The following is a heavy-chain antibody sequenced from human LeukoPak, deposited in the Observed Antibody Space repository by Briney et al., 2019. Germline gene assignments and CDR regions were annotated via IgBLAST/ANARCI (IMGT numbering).Heavy chain of an antibody. Sequence: GGSLRLSCAASGFTFSTYWMSWVRQAPGKGLEWVANIKQDGSEKYYVDSVKGRFTISRDNAKNSLYLQMNSLRAEDTAIYYCATVYNWAYLDYWGQGTLVTVSS. V-gene: IGHV3-7*01. CDR3: ATVYNWAYLDY. J-gene: IGHJ4*02. CDR1: GFTFSTYW. D-gene: IGHD1-20*01. CDR2: IKQDGSEK.